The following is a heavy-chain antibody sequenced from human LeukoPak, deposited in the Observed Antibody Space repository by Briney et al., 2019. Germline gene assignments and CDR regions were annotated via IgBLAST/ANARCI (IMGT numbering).Heavy chain of an antibody. D-gene: IGHD3-10*01. J-gene: IGHJ4*02. CDR1: GFTFTNYA. CDR2: VSSNGGST. V-gene: IGHV3-64D*06. CDR3: VKGNMVRGLTPFDY. Sequence: PGGSLRLSCSASGFTFTNYAMHWVRQAPGKGLEYVSAVSSNGGSTYYADSVKGRFTISRDNSKNTLYLQMSSLRAEDTAVYYCVKGNMVRGLTPFDYWGQGSLVNVSS.